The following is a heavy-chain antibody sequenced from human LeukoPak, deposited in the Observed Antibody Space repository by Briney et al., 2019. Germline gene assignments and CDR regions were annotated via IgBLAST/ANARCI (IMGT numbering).Heavy chain of an antibody. CDR1: GFTFSSYD. CDR3: ARDFGGRGAGSSGFYYYYYYIMDV. CDR2: IWADGSNK. J-gene: IGHJ6*02. V-gene: IGHV3-33*01. D-gene: IGHD3-22*01. Sequence: GGSLRLSCAASGFTFSSYDMHWVRQAPGKGLEWVAVIWADGSNKYHADSVKGRFTISRDNSKNTLYLQTNSLRAEDTAMFYCARDFGGRGAGSSGFYYYYYYIMDVWGQGTTVTVSS.